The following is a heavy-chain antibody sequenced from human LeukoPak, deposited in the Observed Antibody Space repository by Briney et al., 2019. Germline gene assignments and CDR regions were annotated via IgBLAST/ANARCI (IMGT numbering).Heavy chain of an antibody. CDR1: GFTFSSYS. V-gene: IGHV3-21*01. J-gene: IGHJ4*02. Sequence: PGGSLRLSCAASGFTFSSYSMNWVRQAPGKGLEWVSSISSSSSYIYYADSVKGRFTISRDNAKNSLYLQMNSLRAEDTAVYYCARGVYGDYAQDHWGQGTLVTVSS. CDR3: ARGVYGDYAQDH. CDR2: ISSSSSYI. D-gene: IGHD4-17*01.